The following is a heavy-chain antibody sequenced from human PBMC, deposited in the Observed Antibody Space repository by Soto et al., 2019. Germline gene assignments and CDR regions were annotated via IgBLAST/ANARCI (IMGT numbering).Heavy chain of an antibody. CDR2: ISYDGNYK. CDR1: GFTFSTYG. V-gene: IGHV3-30*18. CDR3: AKEDLYSTSWYYFDY. Sequence: GGSLRLSCAASGFTFSTYGIHWLRQAPGKGLEWVAVISYDGNYKYYADSVKGRFTISRDNSKNTLYLQMNSLRAEDAAVYYCAKEDLYSTSWYYFDYWGQGTLVTVSS. D-gene: IGHD6-13*01. J-gene: IGHJ4*02.